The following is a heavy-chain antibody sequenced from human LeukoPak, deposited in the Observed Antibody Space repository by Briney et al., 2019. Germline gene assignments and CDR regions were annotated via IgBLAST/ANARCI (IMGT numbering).Heavy chain of an antibody. D-gene: IGHD4-17*01. J-gene: IGHJ5*02. V-gene: IGHV3-23*01. CDR1: GFSSSTYA. CDR2: MIGTGTT. CDR3: AKDLHFGDGRLEFHP. Sequence: GVSLRLSCAAPGFSSSTYAMAWVRQAPGKGLQWVSGMIGTGTTYYAESVKGRFTISRDNPKNTVYLQMNSLRVEDTAIYYRAKDLHFGDGRLEFHPWAQGTLVTVSS.